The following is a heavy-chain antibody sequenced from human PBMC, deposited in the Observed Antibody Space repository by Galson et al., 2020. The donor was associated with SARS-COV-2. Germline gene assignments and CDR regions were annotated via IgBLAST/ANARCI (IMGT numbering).Heavy chain of an antibody. V-gene: IGHV4-4*02. CDR2: IYHSGST. Sequence: SETLSLTCAVSGGSISSSNWWSWVRQPPGKGLEWIGEIYHSGSTNYNPSLKSRVTISVDKSKNQFSLKLSSVTAADTAVYYCARSYTYYDYVWGSYRPKGDAFDIWGLGTMVTVSS. J-gene: IGHJ3*02. CDR1: GGSISSSNW. CDR3: ARSYTYYDYVWGSYRPKGDAFDI. D-gene: IGHD3-16*02.